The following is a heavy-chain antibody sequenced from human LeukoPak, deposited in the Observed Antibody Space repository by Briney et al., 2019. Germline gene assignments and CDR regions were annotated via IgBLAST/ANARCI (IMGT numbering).Heavy chain of an antibody. D-gene: IGHD6-13*01. V-gene: IGHV1-2*02. CDR2: INPNSGGT. CDR3: ARVEEKNEISSWAPVRNYYYYMDV. J-gene: IGHJ6*03. Sequence: ASVKVSCKASGYTFTGYYMHWVRQAPGQGLEWMGWINPNSGGTNYAQKFQGRVTMTRDTSISTAYMELRSLRSDDTAVYYCARVEEKNEISSWAPVRNYYYYMDVWGKGTTVTVSS. CDR1: GYTFTGYY.